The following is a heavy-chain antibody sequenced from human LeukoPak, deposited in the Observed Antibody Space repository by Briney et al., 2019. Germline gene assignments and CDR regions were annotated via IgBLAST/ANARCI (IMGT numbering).Heavy chain of an antibody. D-gene: IGHD6-19*01. CDR2: IYPGDSDT. CDR3: ARPPVAGTGKGAFDI. J-gene: IGHJ3*02. CDR1: GYSFTSYW. V-gene: IGHV5-51*01. Sequence: GASVKVSCKGSGYSFTSYWIGWVRQMPGKGLEWMGIIYPGDSDTRYSPSFQGQVTISADKSISTAYLQWSSLKASDTAMYYCARPPVAGTGKGAFDIWGQGTMVTVSS.